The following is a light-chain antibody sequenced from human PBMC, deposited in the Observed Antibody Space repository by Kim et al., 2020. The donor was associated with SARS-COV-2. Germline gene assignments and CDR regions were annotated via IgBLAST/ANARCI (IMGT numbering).Light chain of an antibody. V-gene: IGLV1-47*01. Sequence: GQVVTTSCAGSSSNVGGNDVYWYQQLPGTAPKLLIYRNNKRRSGVPDRFSGSKSGTSASLAITGLRSEDEADYYCAAWDGSLSGVVFGGGTKLTVL. CDR1: SSNVGGND. CDR2: RNN. J-gene: IGLJ2*01. CDR3: AAWDGSLSGVV.